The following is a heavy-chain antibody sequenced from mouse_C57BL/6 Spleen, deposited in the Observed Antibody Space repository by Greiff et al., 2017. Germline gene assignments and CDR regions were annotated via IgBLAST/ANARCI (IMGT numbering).Heavy chain of an antibody. CDR2: IYPRSGNT. CDR1: GYTFTSYG. Sequence: QVHVKQSGAELARPGASVKLSCKASGYTFTSYGISWVKQRTGQGLEWIGEIYPRSGNTYYNEKFKGKATLTADKSSSTAYMELRSLTSEDSAVYFCARGGGYYGSSYDAMDYWGQGTSVTVSS. V-gene: IGHV1-81*01. D-gene: IGHD1-1*01. J-gene: IGHJ4*01. CDR3: ARGGGYYGSSYDAMDY.